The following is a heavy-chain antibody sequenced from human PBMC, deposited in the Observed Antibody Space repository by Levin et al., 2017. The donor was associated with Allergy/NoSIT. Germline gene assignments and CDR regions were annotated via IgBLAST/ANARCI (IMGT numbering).Heavy chain of an antibody. J-gene: IGHJ4*02. CDR3: ARHITGTSDF. D-gene: IGHD1-20*01. CDR1: GFTFSDYS. CDR2: IKSDGSGT. Sequence: PGGSLRLSCTTSGFTFSDYSMHWVRQAPGMGLVWVSYIKSDGSGTNYADSVRGRFTISRDNAKNTLFLQMNSLRAEDTAVYYCARHITGTSDFWGQGTLVTVSS. V-gene: IGHV3-74*01.